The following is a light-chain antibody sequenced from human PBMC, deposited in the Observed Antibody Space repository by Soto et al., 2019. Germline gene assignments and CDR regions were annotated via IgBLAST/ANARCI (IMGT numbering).Light chain of an antibody. J-gene: IGLJ2*01. V-gene: IGLV4-69*01. CDR1: SGHINYA. CDR3: QTWGSGIVV. CDR2: LNSDGSH. Sequence: QLVLTQSPSASASLGASVKLTCTLSSGHINYAIAWHQQQSEKGPRNLMKLNSDGSHSKGDGIPDRFSGSSSGAERYLTISSLQSEDEADYYCQTWGSGIVVFGGGTKLTVL.